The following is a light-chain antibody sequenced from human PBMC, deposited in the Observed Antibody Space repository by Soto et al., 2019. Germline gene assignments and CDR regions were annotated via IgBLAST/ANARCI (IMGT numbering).Light chain of an antibody. V-gene: IGKV3-11*01. Sequence: EIVMTQSPVTLSVSPGERATLSCRASQSVSSTLAWYLQRPGQAPRLLIYDASNRATGIPARFSGSGSGTDFTLTISSLEPEDFAVYYCQQRSNWPPITFGQGTRLEIK. CDR3: QQRSNWPPIT. CDR2: DAS. J-gene: IGKJ5*01. CDR1: QSVSST.